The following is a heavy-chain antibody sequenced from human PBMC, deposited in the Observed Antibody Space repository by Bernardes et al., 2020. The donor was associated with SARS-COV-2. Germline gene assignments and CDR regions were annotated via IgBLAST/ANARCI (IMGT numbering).Heavy chain of an antibody. V-gene: IGHV3-11*01. J-gene: IGHJ4*02. D-gene: IGHD6-25*01. Sequence: GGSLRLSCEGSGFIVSDYHMTWIRQAPGKGLEWVSYIGTGDSIIYYADSVKGRFIISRDNAKKSLFLQMNSLRAEDTAVYYCARGTVSGSMRGFDYWGQGTLVTVSS. CDR2: IGTGDSII. CDR3: ARGTVSGSMRGFDY. CDR1: GFIVSDYH.